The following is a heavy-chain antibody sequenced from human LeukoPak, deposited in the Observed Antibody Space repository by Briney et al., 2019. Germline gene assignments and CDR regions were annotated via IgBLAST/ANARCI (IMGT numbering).Heavy chain of an antibody. D-gene: IGHD2-2*01. CDR2: ISYDGSNK. Sequence: GGSLRLSCAASGFTLSSYAMHWVRQAPGKGLEWVAVISYDGSNKYYADSVKGRFTISRDNSKNTLYLQMNSLRAEDTAVYYCARAPGYCSSTSCPGVGAFDIWGQGTMVTVSS. CDR1: GFTLSSYA. J-gene: IGHJ3*02. CDR3: ARAPGYCSSTSCPGVGAFDI. V-gene: IGHV3-30-3*01.